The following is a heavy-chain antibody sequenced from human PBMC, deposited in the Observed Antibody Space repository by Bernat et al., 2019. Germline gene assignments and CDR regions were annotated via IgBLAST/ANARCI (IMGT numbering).Heavy chain of an antibody. CDR2: IYYSGST. J-gene: IGHJ5*02. CDR1: GGSISSGGYY. D-gene: IGHD6-13*01. V-gene: IGHV4-31*03. CDR3: ARGVPGIAAAGTTRTQSWFDP. Sequence: QVQLQESGPGLVKPSQTLSLTCTVSGGSISSGGYYWSWIRQHPGKGLEWIGYIYYSGSTYYNPSLRSRVTISVDTSKNQFSLKLSSVTAADTAVYYCARGVPGIAAAGTTRTQSWFDPWGQGTLVTVSS.